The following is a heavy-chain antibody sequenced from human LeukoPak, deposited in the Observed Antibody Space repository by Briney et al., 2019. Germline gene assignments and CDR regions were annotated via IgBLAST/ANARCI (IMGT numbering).Heavy chain of an antibody. J-gene: IGHJ3*02. CDR2: ISSSGNSI. Sequence: LSLTCTVSGYSISSGYYWGWIRQPPGKGLEWVSYISSSGNSIYYADSVRGQFTISRDNAKSSLYLQMSSLRAEDTAVYYCASGRVLRFLEWRLEAFDIWGQGTMVTVSS. CDR3: ASGRVLRFLEWRLEAFDI. D-gene: IGHD3-3*01. CDR1: GYSISSGYY. V-gene: IGHV3-11*04.